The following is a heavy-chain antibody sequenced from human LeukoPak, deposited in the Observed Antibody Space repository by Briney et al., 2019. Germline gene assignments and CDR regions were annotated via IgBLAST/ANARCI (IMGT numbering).Heavy chain of an antibody. V-gene: IGHV4-34*01. D-gene: IGHD3-10*01. J-gene: IGHJ4*02. CDR2: INHSGST. CDR3: ARDSGPGSSLHLWFGNVPYYFDY. CDR1: GGSFSGYY. Sequence: SETLSLTCAVYGGSFSGYYWSWIRQPPGKGLEWIGEINHSGSTNYNPSLKSRVTISVDTSKNQFSLKLSSVTAAGTAVYYCARDSGPGSSLHLWFGNVPYYFDYWGQGSLVTVSS.